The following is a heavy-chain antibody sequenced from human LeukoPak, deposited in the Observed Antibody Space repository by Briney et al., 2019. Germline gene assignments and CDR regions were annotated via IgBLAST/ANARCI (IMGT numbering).Heavy chain of an antibody. Sequence: PGGSLRLSCAASECTFSNYAMTWVRQAPGKGLEWVSAISGSGGSTYYADSVKGRFTISRDNSKNTLYLQMNSLRAEDTAVYYCAKCGTSSGFDYWGQGSLVTVSS. CDR3: AKCGTSSGFDY. D-gene: IGHD1/OR15-1a*01. V-gene: IGHV3-23*01. CDR1: ECTFSNYA. CDR2: ISGSGGST. J-gene: IGHJ4*02.